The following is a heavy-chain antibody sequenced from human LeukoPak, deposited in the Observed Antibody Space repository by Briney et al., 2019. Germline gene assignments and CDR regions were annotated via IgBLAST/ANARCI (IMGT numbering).Heavy chain of an antibody. D-gene: IGHD4-17*01. J-gene: IGHJ6*02. CDR3: ARMTTVTKIYYYYYGMDV. Sequence: PSETLSLTCAVSGGSISSGGYSWSWIRQPPGKGLEWIGYIYHSGSTYYNPSLKSRVTISVDTSKNQFSLKLSSVTAADTAVYYCARMTTVTKIYYYYYGMDVWGQGTTVTVSS. CDR1: GGSISSGGYS. V-gene: IGHV4-30-2*01. CDR2: IYHSGST.